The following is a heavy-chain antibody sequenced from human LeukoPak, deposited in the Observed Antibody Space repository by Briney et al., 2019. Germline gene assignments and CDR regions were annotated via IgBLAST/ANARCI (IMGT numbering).Heavy chain of an antibody. CDR1: GFTFSSYS. CDR2: ISSSSSYI. V-gene: IGHV3-21*01. J-gene: IGHJ4*02. Sequence: GGSLRLSCAASGFTFSSYSMNWVRQAPGKGLEWVSSISSSSSYIYYADSVKGRFTISRDNARNSLSLQMNSLRDEDTAVYYCARDRGAYYFDYWGQGTLVTVSS. CDR3: ARDRGAYYFDY.